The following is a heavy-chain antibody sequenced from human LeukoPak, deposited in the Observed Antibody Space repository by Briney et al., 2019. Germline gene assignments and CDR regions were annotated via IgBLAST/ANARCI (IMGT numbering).Heavy chain of an antibody. V-gene: IGHV3-74*01. Sequence: SDGSNTNYADSVKGRFTISRDNAKNTLYLQMDSLRAEDTAVYYCARVGEYDSFDYWGRGTLVTVSS. D-gene: IGHD2/OR15-2a*01. J-gene: IGHJ4*02. CDR2: SDGSNT. CDR3: ARVGEYDSFDY.